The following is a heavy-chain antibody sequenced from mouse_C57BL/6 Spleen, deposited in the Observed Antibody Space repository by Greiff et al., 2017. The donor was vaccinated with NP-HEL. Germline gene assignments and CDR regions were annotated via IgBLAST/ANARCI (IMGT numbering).Heavy chain of an antibody. CDR1: GYTFTSYW. Sequence: QVQLQQPGAELVKPGASVKLSCKASGYTFTSYWMHWVKQRPGQGLEWIGMIHPNSGSTNYNEKFKSKAKLTVDKSSSTAYMQLSSLTSEDSAVYYFAKVVARDWYFDVWGTGTTVTVSS. CDR3: AKVVARDWYFDV. J-gene: IGHJ1*03. V-gene: IGHV1-64*01. CDR2: IHPNSGST. D-gene: IGHD1-1*01.